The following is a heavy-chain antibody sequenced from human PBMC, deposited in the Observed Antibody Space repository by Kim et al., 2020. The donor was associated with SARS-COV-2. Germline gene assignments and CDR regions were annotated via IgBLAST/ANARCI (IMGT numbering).Heavy chain of an antibody. V-gene: IGHV1-2*04. CDR2: INPNSGGT. CDR1: GYTFTGYY. J-gene: IGHJ6*02. D-gene: IGHD6-13*01. CDR3: ARARRYSSSWSYYYYYGMDV. Sequence: ASVKVSCKASGYTFTGYYMHWVRQAPRQGLEWMGWINPNSGGTNYAQKFQGWVTMTRDTSISTAYMELSRLRSDDTAVYYCARARRYSSSWSYYYYYGMDVWGQGTTVTVSS.